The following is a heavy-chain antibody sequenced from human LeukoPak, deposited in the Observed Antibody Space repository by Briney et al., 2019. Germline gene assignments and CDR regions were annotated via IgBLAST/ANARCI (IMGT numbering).Heavy chain of an antibody. Sequence: GGSLRLSCAASGFNFDDYVMNWVRQVPGKGLEWVSGINRNSGKIAYGDSVKGRFTISRDNAKNTLYLEMEGLTPEDTALYYCAKDYGDYVRYFQHWGQGTLVTVSS. CDR2: INRNSGKI. CDR1: GFNFDDYV. D-gene: IGHD4-17*01. J-gene: IGHJ1*01. V-gene: IGHV3-9*01. CDR3: AKDYGDYVRYFQH.